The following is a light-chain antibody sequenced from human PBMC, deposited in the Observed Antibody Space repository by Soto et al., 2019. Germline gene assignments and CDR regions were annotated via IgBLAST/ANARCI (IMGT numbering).Light chain of an antibody. CDR3: SSYTSSSTLV. V-gene: IGLV2-14*01. J-gene: IGLJ1*01. CDR1: SSDVGGYNY. CDR2: EVS. Sequence: QSALTQSACVSGSPGQSITISCTGTSSDVGGYNYVSWYQQHPGKAPKLMIYEVSNRPSGVSNRFSGSKSGNTASLTISGLQAEDEADYYCSSYTSSSTLVFGTGTKLTVI.